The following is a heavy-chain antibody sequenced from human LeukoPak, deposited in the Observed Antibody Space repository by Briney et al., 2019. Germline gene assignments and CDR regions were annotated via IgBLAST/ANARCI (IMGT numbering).Heavy chain of an antibody. CDR2: ISSSSSTI. D-gene: IGHD5-24*01. V-gene: IGHV3-48*04. CDR3: ARLFPQHHAMATKKGFDY. J-gene: IGHJ4*02. CDR1: GFTFSSYA. Sequence: GGSLRLSCAASGFTFSSYAMSWVRQAPGKGLEWVSYISSSSSTIYYADSVKGRFTISRDNAKNSLYLQMNSLRAEDTAVYYCARLFPQHHAMATKKGFDYWGQGTLVTVSS.